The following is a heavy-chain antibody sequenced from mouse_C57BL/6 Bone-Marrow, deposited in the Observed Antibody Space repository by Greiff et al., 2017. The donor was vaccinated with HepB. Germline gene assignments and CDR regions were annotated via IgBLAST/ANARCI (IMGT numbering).Heavy chain of an antibody. J-gene: IGHJ1*03. Sequence: VQLQQPGAELVKPGASVKLSCKASGYTFTSYWMHWVKQRPGQGLEWIGMIHPNSGSTNYNEKFKSKATLTVDKSSSTAYMQLSSLTSEDSAVYYCAPRYYGSSFYWYFDVWGTGTTVTVSS. D-gene: IGHD1-1*01. V-gene: IGHV1-64*01. CDR1: GYTFTSYW. CDR3: APRYYGSSFYWYFDV. CDR2: IHPNSGST.